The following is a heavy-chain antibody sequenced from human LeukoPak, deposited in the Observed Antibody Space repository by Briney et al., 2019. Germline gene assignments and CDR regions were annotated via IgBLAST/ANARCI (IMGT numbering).Heavy chain of an antibody. Sequence: SETLSLTCTVSGGSISGSSYYWSWIRQPPGTGLEWIGEINHSGSTNYNPSLKSRVTISVDTSKNQFSLKLSSVTAADTAVYYCARGGRGLRYSYVSYWGQGTLVTVSS. CDR2: INHSGST. CDR1: GGSISGSSYY. CDR3: ARGGRGLRYSYVSY. V-gene: IGHV4-39*07. D-gene: IGHD5-18*01. J-gene: IGHJ4*02.